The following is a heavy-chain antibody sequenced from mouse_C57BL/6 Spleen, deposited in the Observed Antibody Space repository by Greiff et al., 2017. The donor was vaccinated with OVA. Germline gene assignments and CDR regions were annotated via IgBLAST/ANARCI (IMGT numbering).Heavy chain of an antibody. CDR2: IYPGSGST. CDR1: GYTFTSYW. Sequence: QVQLQQSGAELVKPGASVKMSCKASGYTFTSYWITWVKQRPGQGLEWIGDIYPGSGSTNYNEKFKSKATLTVDTSSSTAYMQLSSLTSEDSAVYYCARWKGVYAMGYWGKGTSVTVAS. J-gene: IGHJ4*01. V-gene: IGHV1-55*01. CDR3: ARWKGVYAMGY.